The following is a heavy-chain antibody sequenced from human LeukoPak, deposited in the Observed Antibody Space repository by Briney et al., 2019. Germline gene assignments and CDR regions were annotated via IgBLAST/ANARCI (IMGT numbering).Heavy chain of an antibody. V-gene: IGHV5-51*01. D-gene: IGHD2-2*01. CDR1: GYSFSTYW. CDR3: ARSKAAIDSPFDY. CDR2: IYPGDSDT. J-gene: IGHJ4*02. Sequence: GESLKISCKGSGYSFSTYWIGWVRQMPGKGLEWMGIIYPGDSDTRYSPSFQGQVTISADKSISTAYLQWSSLKASDTAMYHCARSKAAIDSPFDYWGQGTLVTVSS.